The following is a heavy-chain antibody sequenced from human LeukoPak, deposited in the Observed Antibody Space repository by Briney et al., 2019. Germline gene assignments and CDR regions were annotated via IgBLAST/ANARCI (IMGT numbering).Heavy chain of an antibody. J-gene: IGHJ4*02. D-gene: IGHD2/OR15-2a*01. V-gene: IGHV1-69*13. Sequence: SVKVSCKASGGSFPTYTVSGVRQAPGQGLEWMGGIIPIFGASNYAQTFKGRVTVTADESTSTVYMDLSGLKSEDTAVYYCARDEGGITFARWGQGTLVTVSS. CDR3: ARDEGGITFAR. CDR1: GGSFPTYT. CDR2: IIPIFGAS.